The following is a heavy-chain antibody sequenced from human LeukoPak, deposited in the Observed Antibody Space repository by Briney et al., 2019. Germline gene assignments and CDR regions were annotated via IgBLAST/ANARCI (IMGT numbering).Heavy chain of an antibody. D-gene: IGHD1-14*01. CDR3: ARDRGGMATDFDF. CDR1: GASISSYY. Sequence: SETLSLTCTVSGASISSYYWSWIRQPPGKGLEWIGYIYYSGTTNYNPSLKSRVTMSVDPSKSQFSLNLSSVTAADTAVYYCARDRGGMATDFDFWGQGTLVTVSS. CDR2: IYYSGTT. V-gene: IGHV4-59*01. J-gene: IGHJ4*02.